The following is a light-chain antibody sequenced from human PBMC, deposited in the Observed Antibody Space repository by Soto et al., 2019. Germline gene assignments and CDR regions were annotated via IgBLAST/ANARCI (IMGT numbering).Light chain of an antibody. J-gene: IGKJ1*01. CDR1: QTLVFSDGNTY. Sequence: VVVTQSPLCQPVSLVSPASISRCTTQTLVFSDGNTYLNWFQQRPGQSPRRLIYKVSNRDSGVPDRFSGSGSGADFTLKISRVEAEDVAVYYCMQATHWPPTFGQGTKVDI. V-gene: IGKV2-30*01. CDR3: MQATHWPPT. CDR2: KVS.